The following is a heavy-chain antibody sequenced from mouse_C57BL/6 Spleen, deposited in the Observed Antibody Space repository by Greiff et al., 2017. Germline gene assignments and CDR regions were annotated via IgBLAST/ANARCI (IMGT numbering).Heavy chain of an antibody. Sequence: QVQLQQSGAELMKPGASVKLSCKATGYKFTGYWIEWVKQRPGHGLEWIGEILPGRGSNNYTEQFKGKATFTADTSSNTAYMQLSSLTTEDSAIYYCARWERSAQSWFAYWGQGTLVTVSA. J-gene: IGHJ3*01. CDR2: ILPGRGSN. CDR1: GYKFTGYW. D-gene: IGHD3-2*02. CDR3: ARWERSAQSWFAY. V-gene: IGHV1-9*01.